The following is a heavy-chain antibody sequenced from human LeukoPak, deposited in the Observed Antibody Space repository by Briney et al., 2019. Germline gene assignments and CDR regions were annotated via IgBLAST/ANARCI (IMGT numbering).Heavy chain of an antibody. Sequence: GGSLRLSCVASGFSFGSSAMSWIRRAPGKGLEWVASISDSAGTIHSTDSVKGRFTISRDSSKNTLHLQLNSLTAEDTATYYCSKGEFDWLRGIRFDAWGQGTLVTVSS. D-gene: IGHD3-9*01. V-gene: IGHV3-23*01. J-gene: IGHJ4*02. CDR1: GFSFGSSA. CDR2: ISDSAGTI. CDR3: SKGEFDWLRGIRFDA.